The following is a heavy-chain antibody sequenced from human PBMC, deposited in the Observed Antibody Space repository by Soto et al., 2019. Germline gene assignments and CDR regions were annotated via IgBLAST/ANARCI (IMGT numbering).Heavy chain of an antibody. J-gene: IGHJ4*02. D-gene: IGHD6-6*01. CDR1: GFTVTRYS. CDR3: ARESEDLSSNFDF. Sequence: AGSLRLFCAASGFTVTRYSMNWGRQAPAKGLEWVSSISSNANYIYYGASMKSRLTISRDNAKNYLYLEMNSLRAEDTAVYYCARESEDLSSNFDFWGQGTLVTVSS. CDR2: ISSNANYI. V-gene: IGHV3-21*06.